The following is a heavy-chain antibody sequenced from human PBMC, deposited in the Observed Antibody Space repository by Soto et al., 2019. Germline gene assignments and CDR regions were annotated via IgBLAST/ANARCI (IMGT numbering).Heavy chain of an antibody. V-gene: IGHV1-2*04. CDR3: ARGRMVYSYGYPYYYGMDV. J-gene: IGHJ6*02. CDR1: GYTFTGYY. D-gene: IGHD5-18*01. Sequence: ASVKVSCKASGYTFTGYYMHWVRQAPGQGLEWMGWINPNSGGTNYAQKFQGWVTMTRDTSISTAYMELSRLRSDDTAVYYCARGRMVYSYGYPYYYGMDVWGQGTTVTVSS. CDR2: INPNSGGT.